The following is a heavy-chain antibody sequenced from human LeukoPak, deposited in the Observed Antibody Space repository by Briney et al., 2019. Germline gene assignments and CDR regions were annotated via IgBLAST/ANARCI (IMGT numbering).Heavy chain of an antibody. D-gene: IGHD3-10*01. Sequence: SETLSLTCTVSGGSISSYYWSWIRQPPGKGLEWIGYIYYSGSTNYNPSLKSRVTISVDTSKNQFSLKLSSVTAADTAVYYCARENDRPAGGWFDPWGQGTLVTVSS. CDR1: GGSISSYY. J-gene: IGHJ5*02. V-gene: IGHV4-59*01. CDR2: IYYSGST. CDR3: ARENDRPAGGWFDP.